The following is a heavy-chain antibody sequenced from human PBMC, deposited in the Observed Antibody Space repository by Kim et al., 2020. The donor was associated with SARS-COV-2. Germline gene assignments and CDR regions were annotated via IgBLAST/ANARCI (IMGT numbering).Heavy chain of an antibody. Sequence: SVKVSCKASGGTFSNYAISWVRQAPGQGLEWMGGIIPIFGTTNYAQKFQGRVTITADESTSTAYMELSSLRSEDTAVYYCARDMGYCSGGSCYVYYYGMDVWGQGTTVTVSS. J-gene: IGHJ6*02. CDR2: IIPIFGTT. CDR1: GGTFSNYA. D-gene: IGHD2-15*01. V-gene: IGHV1-69*13. CDR3: ARDMGYCSGGSCYVYYYGMDV.